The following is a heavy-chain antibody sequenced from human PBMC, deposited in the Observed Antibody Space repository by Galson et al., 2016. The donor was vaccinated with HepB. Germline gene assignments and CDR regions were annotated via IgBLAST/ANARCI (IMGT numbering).Heavy chain of an antibody. D-gene: IGHD6-6*01. CDR2: TYYRSKWYN. CDR3: ARQYSSSSFYYGMDV. V-gene: IGHV6-1*01. Sequence: CAISGDSVSSNSATWNWIRQSLSRGPEWLGRTYYRSKWYNDYAVSVKSRVTINPDTSTNQFSLHLNSVTPEDTAVYYCARQYSSSSFYYGMDVWGQGTTVTVSS. CDR1: GDSVSSNSAT. J-gene: IGHJ6*02.